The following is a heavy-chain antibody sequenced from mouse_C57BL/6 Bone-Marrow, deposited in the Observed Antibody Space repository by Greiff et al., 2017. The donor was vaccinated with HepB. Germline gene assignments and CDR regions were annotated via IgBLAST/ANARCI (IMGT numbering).Heavy chain of an antibody. Sequence: EVMLVESGGDLVKPGGSLKLSCAASGFTFSSYGMFWVRQTPDKRLEWVATISSGGSYTYYPDNVKGRFTISRDKSKNTLYLQLSRLKSEDAALDYYARGSSAWFAYWGQGTLITVSA. V-gene: IGHV5-6*02. CDR3: ARGSSAWFAY. J-gene: IGHJ3*01. CDR2: ISSGGSYT. D-gene: IGHD1-1*01. CDR1: GFTFSSYG.